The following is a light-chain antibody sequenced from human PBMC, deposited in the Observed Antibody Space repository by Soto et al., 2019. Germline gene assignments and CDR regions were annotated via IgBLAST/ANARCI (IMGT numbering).Light chain of an antibody. CDR2: DAS. V-gene: IGKV1-5*01. J-gene: IGKJ1*01. CDR1: QSISNW. CDR3: QQYNSYSWT. Sequence: DIQMTQSPSTLSASVGDRVTITCRASQSISNWLAWYQQKPGKAPNLLIYDASSLESGVPSRFSGSGSGTEFTLTLSSLQPDDFATYYCQQYNSYSWTFGQGTKVEIK.